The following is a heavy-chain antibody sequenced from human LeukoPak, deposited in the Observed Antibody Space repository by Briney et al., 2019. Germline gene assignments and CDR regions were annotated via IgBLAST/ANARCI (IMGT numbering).Heavy chain of an antibody. CDR1: GGSISSNY. Sequence: PSETLSLTCTVSGGSISSNYWSWIRQPAGKGLEWIGRIYTSGSTNYNPSLKSRVTMSVDTSKNQFSLKLSSVTAADTAVYYCASGTRIYSGSYLDYWGQGILVTVSS. V-gene: IGHV4-4*07. CDR3: ASGTRIYSGSYLDY. J-gene: IGHJ4*02. D-gene: IGHD1-26*01. CDR2: IYTSGST.